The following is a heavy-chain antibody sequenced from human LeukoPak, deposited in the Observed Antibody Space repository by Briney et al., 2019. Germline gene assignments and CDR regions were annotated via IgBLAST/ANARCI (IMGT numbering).Heavy chain of an antibody. CDR1: GFTFSSYA. J-gene: IGHJ6*02. D-gene: IGHD3-10*01. Sequence: PGGSLRLSCAASGFTFSSYAMSWVRQAPGKGLEWVSAISGSGGTTYHADSVKGRFTISRDNSKSTLYLQMNSLRAEDTAVYYCAKGINLYYNYGMDYWGQGTPVTVSS. V-gene: IGHV3-23*01. CDR2: ISGSGGTT. CDR3: AKGINLYYNYGMDY.